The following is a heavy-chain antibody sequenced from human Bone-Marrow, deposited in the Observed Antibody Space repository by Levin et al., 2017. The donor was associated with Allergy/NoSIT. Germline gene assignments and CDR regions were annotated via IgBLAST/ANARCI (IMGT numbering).Heavy chain of an antibody. V-gene: IGHV3-11*01. Sequence: LSLTCAASGFTFSDFYISWIRQAPGKGLEWVAYISNDGSNLYYADSVRGRFTISRDNAKNSVYLQMDSLRAEDTAVYYCAKDFVGGNFYYYGVDVWGQGATVTVSS. CDR3: AKDFVGGNFYYYGVDV. J-gene: IGHJ6*02. D-gene: IGHD3-16*01. CDR1: GFTFSDFY. CDR2: ISNDGSNL.